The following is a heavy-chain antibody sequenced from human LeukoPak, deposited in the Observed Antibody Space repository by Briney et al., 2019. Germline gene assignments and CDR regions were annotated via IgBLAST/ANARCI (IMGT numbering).Heavy chain of an antibody. D-gene: IGHD2-2*01. J-gene: IGHJ1*01. Sequence: GGSLRLSCAASGFTFSSYWMSWVRQAPGKGVEWVANIKQDGSEKYYVDSVKGRFTISRDNAKNSLYLQMNSLRAEDTAVYYCARVSRGYCSSTSCPRTAEYFQHWGQGTLVTVSS. CDR2: IKQDGSEK. CDR3: ARVSRGYCSSTSCPRTAEYFQH. V-gene: IGHV3-7*03. CDR1: GFTFSSYW.